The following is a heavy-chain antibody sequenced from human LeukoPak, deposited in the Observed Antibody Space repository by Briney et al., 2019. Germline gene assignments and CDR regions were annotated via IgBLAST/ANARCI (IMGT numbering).Heavy chain of an antibody. CDR2: IWYDGSNK. CDR3: AAGDYADY. CDR1: GFTFSNYG. Sequence: GGSLRLSCAASGFTFSNYGMHWVRQAPGKGLEWVAVIWYDGSNKYYVDSVKGRFTISRDNAKNSLYLQMNSLRAEDTAVYYCAAGDYADYWGQGTLVTVSS. D-gene: IGHD4-17*01. V-gene: IGHV3-33*03. J-gene: IGHJ4*02.